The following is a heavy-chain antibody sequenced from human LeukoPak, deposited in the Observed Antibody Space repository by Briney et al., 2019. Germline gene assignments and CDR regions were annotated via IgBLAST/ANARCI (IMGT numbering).Heavy chain of an antibody. V-gene: IGHV3-48*04. CDR2: ISSSTSTT. CDR1: GFTFSSYS. CDR3: ARALYNYGFPPFDY. D-gene: IGHD5-18*01. Sequence: QPGGSLRLSCAASGFTFSSYSMNWVRQAPGKGLEWVSYISSSTSTTYYADSVKGRFTISRDNAKNSLYLQMNSLRAEDTAVYYCARALYNYGFPPFDYWGQGTLVTVSS. J-gene: IGHJ4*02.